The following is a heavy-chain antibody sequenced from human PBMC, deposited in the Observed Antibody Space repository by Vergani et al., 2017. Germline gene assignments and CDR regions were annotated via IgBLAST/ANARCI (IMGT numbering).Heavy chain of an antibody. V-gene: IGHV3-11*04. J-gene: IGHJ6*02. CDR3: AMNPGIGTTRHYYAMDV. CDR2: ISPGASTV. Sequence: LVESGGGSVKPGGSLRLSCAASGFKFSDHYMSWIRQAPGKGLEWVSHISPGASTVSYTDSVTGRFTVSRDNDNNSLTLDMTTLRVEDTAVYYCAMNPGIGTTRHYYAMDVWGQGTTVTVSS. D-gene: IGHD1-1*01. CDR1: GFKFSDHY.